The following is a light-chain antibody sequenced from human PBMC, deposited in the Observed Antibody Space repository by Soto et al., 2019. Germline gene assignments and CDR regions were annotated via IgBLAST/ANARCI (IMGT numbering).Light chain of an antibody. CDR3: SSYAGSNSPSV. V-gene: IGLV2-8*01. CDR2: EVS. J-gene: IGLJ3*02. CDR1: SSDVGGYNY. Sequence: QSALTQPPSASGSPGQSVTISCTGTSSDVGGYNYVSWYQQHPGKAPKLMIYEVSKRPSGVPDRFSGSKSGNTASLTVSGLQAEDEDDYYCSSYAGSNSPSVFGGGTKLTVL.